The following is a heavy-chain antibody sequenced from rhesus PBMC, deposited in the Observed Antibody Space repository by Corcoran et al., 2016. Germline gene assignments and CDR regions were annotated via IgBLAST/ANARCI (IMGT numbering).Heavy chain of an antibody. D-gene: IGHD6-31*01. CDR3: AKDSGLRGQRLVPRRYFDY. CDR1: GFTFSSYG. Sequence: EVQLVETGGGLVQPGGSLKLSCAASGFTFSSYGMSWVRQAPGKGLDGVSAINSGGGSTYYADSVKRRFTISRDNSKNTLSLQMNSLRAEDTAVYYCAKDSGLRGQRLVPRRYFDYWGQGVLVTVSS. J-gene: IGHJ4*01. CDR2: INSGGGST. V-gene: IGHV3S5*01.